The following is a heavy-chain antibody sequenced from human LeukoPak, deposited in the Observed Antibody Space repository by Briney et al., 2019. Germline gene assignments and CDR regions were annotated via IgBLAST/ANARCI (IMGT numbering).Heavy chain of an antibody. CDR1: GFTFSSYW. D-gene: IGHD5-12*01. V-gene: IGHV3-74*01. Sequence: GRSLRLSCAASGFTFSSYWMHWVRQAPGKGLVWVSRINSDGSSTTYADSVKGRFTISRDNAKNTLYLQMNSLRAEDTAVYYCARGGNYDYKFDCWGQGTLVTVSS. J-gene: IGHJ4*02. CDR2: INSDGSST. CDR3: ARGGNYDYKFDC.